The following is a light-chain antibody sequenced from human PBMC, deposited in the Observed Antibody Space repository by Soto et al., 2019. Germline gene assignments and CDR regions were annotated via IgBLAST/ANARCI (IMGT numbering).Light chain of an antibody. Sequence: IAMTQSAATLSLSPGDSATISCRASQSVSSSYLAWYQQKPGQAPRLLIYGASTRATGIPARFSGSGSGTDFTLTISSLEPEDFAVYYCQQRSNWPITFGPGTKVDIK. V-gene: IGKV3D-20*02. CDR3: QQRSNWPIT. CDR2: GAS. J-gene: IGKJ3*01. CDR1: QSVSSSY.